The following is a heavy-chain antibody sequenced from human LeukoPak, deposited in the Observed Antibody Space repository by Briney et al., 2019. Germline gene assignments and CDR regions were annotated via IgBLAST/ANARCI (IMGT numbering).Heavy chain of an antibody. D-gene: IGHD5-12*01. CDR1: GGSISSGSYY. CDR3: ARHTYDQDNWFDP. Sequence: SQTLSLTCTVSGGSISSGSYYWSWIRQPAGKGLEWIGRIYTSGSTNYNPSLKSRVTISVDTSKNQFSLKLSSVTAADTAVYYCARHTYDQDNWFDPWGQGTLVTVSS. V-gene: IGHV4-61*02. CDR2: IYTSGST. J-gene: IGHJ5*02.